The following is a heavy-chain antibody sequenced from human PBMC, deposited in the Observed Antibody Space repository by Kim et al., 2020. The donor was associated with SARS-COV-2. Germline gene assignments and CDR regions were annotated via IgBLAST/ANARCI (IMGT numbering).Heavy chain of an antibody. CDR3: ARHGASSSWYFDY. CDR1: GGSISSYY. D-gene: IGHD6-13*01. Sequence: SETLSLTCTVSGGSISSYYWSWIRQPPGKGLEWIGYIYYSGSTNYNPSLKSRVTISVDTSKNQFSLKLSSVTAADTAVYYCARHGASSSWYFDYWGQGTLVTVSS. V-gene: IGHV4-59*08. CDR2: IYYSGST. J-gene: IGHJ4*02.